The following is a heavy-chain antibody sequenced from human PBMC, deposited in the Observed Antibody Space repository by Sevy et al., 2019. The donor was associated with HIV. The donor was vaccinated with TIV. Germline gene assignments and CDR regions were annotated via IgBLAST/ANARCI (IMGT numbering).Heavy chain of an antibody. Sequence: GGSLRLSCAASGFTFSDYYMNWIRQAPGKGLEWVSYISSSGSTIYYADSVKGRFTISRDNAKNSLYLQMNSLRAEDTAVYYCASMYSSSWYGVREYYFDYWGQGTLVTVSS. CDR3: ASMYSSSWYGVREYYFDY. CDR1: GFTFSDYY. CDR2: ISSSGSTI. V-gene: IGHV3-11*01. J-gene: IGHJ4*02. D-gene: IGHD6-13*01.